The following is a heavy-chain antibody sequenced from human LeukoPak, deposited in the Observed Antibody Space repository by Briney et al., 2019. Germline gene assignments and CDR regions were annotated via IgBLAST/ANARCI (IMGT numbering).Heavy chain of an antibody. CDR1: GYTFTSYA. J-gene: IGHJ4*02. D-gene: IGHD4-17*01. Sequence: WASVKVSCKASGYTFTSYAMNWVRQAPGQGLEWMGWINTNTGNPTYAQGFTGRFVLSLDTSVSTAYLQISSLKAEDTAVYYCARGDYGDFRVFYTLFDYWGQGTLVTVSS. CDR3: ARGDYGDFRVFYTLFDY. CDR2: INTNTGNP. V-gene: IGHV7-4-1*02.